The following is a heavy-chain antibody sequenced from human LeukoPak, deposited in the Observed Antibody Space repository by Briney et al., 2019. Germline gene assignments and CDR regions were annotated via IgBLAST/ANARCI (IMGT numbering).Heavy chain of an antibody. CDR3: ARLNYGEKLFDY. CDR1: GGSLSSTTYY. V-gene: IGHV4-39*01. J-gene: IGHJ4*02. D-gene: IGHD4-17*01. Sequence: PSETLSLTCTVSGGSLSSTTYYWGWIRQPPGKGLEWIGSIYYSGTTYYNPSLKSRVSVSVDTSENQFSLKLTSVTAADTAVYYCARLNYGEKLFDYWGQGTLVTVSS. CDR2: IYYSGTT.